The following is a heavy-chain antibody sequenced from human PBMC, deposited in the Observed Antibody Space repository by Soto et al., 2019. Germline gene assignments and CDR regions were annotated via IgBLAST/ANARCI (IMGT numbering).Heavy chain of an antibody. CDR3: VRDSGWPILNFDS. CDR2: ASYDGSET. V-gene: IGHV3-30*03. CDR1: GFDFRSYG. Sequence: GGSLRLSCTVSGFDFRSYGIHWVRQAPGRGLEWVAAASYDGSETYYADSAKGRFTVSKEISKNTAFLQMNALRHEDTAVYFCVRDSGWPILNFDSWGQGTLVTVSS. J-gene: IGHJ4*02. D-gene: IGHD3-10*01.